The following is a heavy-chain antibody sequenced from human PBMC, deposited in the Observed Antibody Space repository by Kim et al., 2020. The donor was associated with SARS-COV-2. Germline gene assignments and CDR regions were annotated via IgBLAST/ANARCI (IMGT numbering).Heavy chain of an antibody. CDR2: ISGSRT. CDR3: AKDNRPGPTGNWFDP. J-gene: IGHJ5*02. Sequence: GGSLRLSCAASGFTFSNYAMSWVRQAPGKGLEWVSSISGSRTYYADSVKGRFTISRDNSRNTLYLQMNSLRAEDTAVYYCAKDNRPGPTGNWFDPWGQGTLVTVSS. CDR1: GFTFSNYA. D-gene: IGHD1-26*01. V-gene: IGHV3-23*01.